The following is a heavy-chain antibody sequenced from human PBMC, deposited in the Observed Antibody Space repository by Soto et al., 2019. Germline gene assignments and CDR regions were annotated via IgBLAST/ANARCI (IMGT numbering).Heavy chain of an antibody. CDR1: GFTSSSYW. CDR3: ARDQDITTAVVAFDI. CDR2: IKQDGSEK. Sequence: PGGSLRLSCAASGFTSSSYWMSWVRQAPGKGLEWVANIKQDGSEKYYVDSVKGRFTISRDHAKNSLYLQMNSLRAEDTAVYYCARDQDITTAVVAFDIWGQGTIVTVSS. J-gene: IGHJ3*02. D-gene: IGHD3-3*01. V-gene: IGHV3-7*01.